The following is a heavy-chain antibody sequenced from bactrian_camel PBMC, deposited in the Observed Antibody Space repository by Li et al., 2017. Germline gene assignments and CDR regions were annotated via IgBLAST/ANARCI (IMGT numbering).Heavy chain of an antibody. CDR3: AARPGWEYCYQTDYDYPN. CDR2: IDSTGST. Sequence: HVQLVESGGGSVQAGGSLRLSCAASRYTYSNNCMGWFRQAPGKDREKVANIDSTGSTIYADSVKGRFTISKDNAKNTLYLQMNSLKPEDTAIYYCAARPGWEYCYQTDYDYPNWGQGTQVTVSS. V-gene: IGHV3S53*01. D-gene: IGHD5*01. CDR1: RYTYSNNC. J-gene: IGHJ4*01.